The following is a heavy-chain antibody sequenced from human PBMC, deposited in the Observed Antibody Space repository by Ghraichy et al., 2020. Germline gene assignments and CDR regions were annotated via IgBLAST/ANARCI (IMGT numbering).Heavy chain of an antibody. V-gene: IGHV4-59*01. Sequence: SETLSLTCTVSGGSISSYYWSWIRQPPGKGLEWIGYIYYSGSTNYNPSLKSRVTILVDTSKNQFSLKLSSVTAADTAVYYCARDSATVYGSGTYYGMDVWGQGTTVTVSS. CDR2: IYYSGST. J-gene: IGHJ6*02. CDR3: ARDSATVYGSGTYYGMDV. CDR1: GGSISSYY. D-gene: IGHD3-10*01.